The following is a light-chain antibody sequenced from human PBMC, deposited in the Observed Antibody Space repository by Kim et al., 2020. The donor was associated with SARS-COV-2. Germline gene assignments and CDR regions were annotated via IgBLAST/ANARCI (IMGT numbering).Light chain of an antibody. CDR2: EDL. V-gene: IGLV3-10*01. J-gene: IGLJ3*02. CDR3: YTVDTSGYEKL. CDR1: APPQTF. Sequence: SYELTQPPSISVSPGQTATITCSKGAPPQTFFYWYQQKTGQAPTLVIYEDLRRPSGVPDRFSGSSRGLEATLTITGARAEDDAVYFCYTVDTSGYEKLFGGGTTLTVL.